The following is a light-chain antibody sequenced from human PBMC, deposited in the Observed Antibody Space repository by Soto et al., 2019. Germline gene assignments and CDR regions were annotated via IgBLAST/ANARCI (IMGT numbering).Light chain of an antibody. CDR2: DVS. CDR1: SSDVGGYNY. Sequence: QSALTQPASVSGSPGQSITISCTGTSSDVGGYNYVSWYQQHPGKAPKLMIYDVSNRPSGVSNRFSGSKSGNTASLTISGLQSEEGADYYCSSYTSSSTYVFGPGTKVTLL. CDR3: SSYTSSSTYV. J-gene: IGLJ1*01. V-gene: IGLV2-14*01.